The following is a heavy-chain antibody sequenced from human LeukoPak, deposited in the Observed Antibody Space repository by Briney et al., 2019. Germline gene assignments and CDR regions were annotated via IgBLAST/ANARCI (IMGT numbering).Heavy chain of an antibody. J-gene: IGHJ4*02. CDR1: GYIFTGYY. D-gene: IGHD3-9*01. V-gene: IGHV1-2*02. CDR2: INPKSGGT. CDR3: ARDYYDILTGTWYFDY. Sequence: ASVKVSCKASGYIFTGYYMHWVRQAPGQGLEWMGWINPKSGGTNYAQKFQGRVTMTRDTSISTAYMELSRLRSDDTAVYYCARDYYDILTGTWYFDYWGQGTLVTVSS.